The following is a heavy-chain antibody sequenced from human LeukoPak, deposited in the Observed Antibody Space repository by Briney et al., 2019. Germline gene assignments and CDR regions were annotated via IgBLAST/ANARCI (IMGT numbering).Heavy chain of an antibody. Sequence: GGSLRLSCAASGLTFSDNYMSCVRQAPGQGLEWISYIDFSGSTTYYTDSVKGRFTISRDSARNSLYLQMHSLRAEDTAVYYCATDTSGYFDFWGQGTLVTVSS. CDR2: IDFSGSTT. D-gene: IGHD3-22*01. CDR3: ATDTSGYFDF. J-gene: IGHJ4*02. V-gene: IGHV3-11*01. CDR1: GLTFSDNY.